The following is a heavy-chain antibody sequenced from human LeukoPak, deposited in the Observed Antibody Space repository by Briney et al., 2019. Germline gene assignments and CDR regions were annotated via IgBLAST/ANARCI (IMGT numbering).Heavy chain of an antibody. V-gene: IGHV5-51*01. CDR2: IYPGDSDT. Sequence: GESLKISCKGSGYSFTSYRIGWVRQMLGKGLEWMGIIYPGDSDTRYSPSFQGQATISADKSISTAYLQWSSLKASDTAMYYCARRNYDILTGYLYNWFDPWGQGTLVTVSS. CDR3: ARRNYDILTGYLYNWFDP. J-gene: IGHJ5*02. D-gene: IGHD3-9*01. CDR1: GYSFTSYR.